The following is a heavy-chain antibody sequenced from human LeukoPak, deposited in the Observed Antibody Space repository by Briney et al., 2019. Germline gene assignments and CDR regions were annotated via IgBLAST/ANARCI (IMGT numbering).Heavy chain of an antibody. CDR2: IYYSGST. CDR3: ARNWGNNAFDV. Sequence: SETLSLTCTVSGGSISSGDYYWSWIRQPPGKGLEWIGEIYYSGSTNYNPSLKSRVTISLDKSTNQFSLKLSSVTTADTAVYYCARNWGNNAFDVWGQGTMVTVSS. D-gene: IGHD7-27*01. CDR1: GGSISSGDYY. V-gene: IGHV4-39*07. J-gene: IGHJ3*01.